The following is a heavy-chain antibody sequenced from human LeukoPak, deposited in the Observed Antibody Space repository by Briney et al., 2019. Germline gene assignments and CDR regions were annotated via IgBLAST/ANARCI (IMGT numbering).Heavy chain of an antibody. CDR2: MNPNSGNT. V-gene: IGHV1-8*01. CDR3: ARAPYYGSTIYYYYMDV. D-gene: IGHD3-10*01. Sequence: ASVKISCRASGYTFTSYDINWVRQATGQGLEWMGWMNPNSGNTGYAQKFQGRVTMTRNTSISTAYMELSSLRSEDTAVSYCARAPYYGSTIYYYYMDVWGKGTTVTASS. CDR1: GYTFTSYD. J-gene: IGHJ6*03.